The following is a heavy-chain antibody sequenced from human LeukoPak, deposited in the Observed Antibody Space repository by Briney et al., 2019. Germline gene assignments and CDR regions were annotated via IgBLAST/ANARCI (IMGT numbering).Heavy chain of an antibody. V-gene: IGHV4-39*01. J-gene: IGHJ4*02. D-gene: IGHD5-24*01. Sequence: SETLSLTCTVSGGSISSSSYYWGWIRQPPGKGLEWIGSIYYSGSTYYNPSLKSRVTISVDTSKNQFSLKRSSVTAADTAVYYCARHEADGYNDYTFDYWGQGTLVTVSS. CDR2: IYYSGST. CDR1: GGSISSSSYY. CDR3: ARHEADGYNDYTFDY.